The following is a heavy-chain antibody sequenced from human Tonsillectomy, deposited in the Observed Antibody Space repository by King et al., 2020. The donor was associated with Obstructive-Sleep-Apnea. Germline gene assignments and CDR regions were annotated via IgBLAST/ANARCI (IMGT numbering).Heavy chain of an antibody. V-gene: IGHV4-59*01. Sequence: VQLQESGPGLVKPSETLSLTCTVSGGSIGTYYWSWIRQPPGKGLEWIGYIYYSGSSNYRPSLKSRVTISLDTSKNQFSLKLSSVTAADTAVYYCARAPYGSGIIDWFDSWGQGALVTVSS. CDR3: ARAPYGSGIIDWFDS. CDR2: IYYSGSS. J-gene: IGHJ5*01. D-gene: IGHD3-10*01. CDR1: GGSIGTYY.